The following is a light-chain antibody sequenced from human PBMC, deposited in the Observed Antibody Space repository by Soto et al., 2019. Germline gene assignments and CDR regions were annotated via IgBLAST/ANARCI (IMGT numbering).Light chain of an antibody. CDR3: QQYNSYCT. CDR1: QSISSW. J-gene: IGKJ1*01. CDR2: DAS. V-gene: IGKV1-5*01. Sequence: DIQMTQSPSTLSASVGDRVTITCRASQSISSWLAWYQQKPGKAPKLLIYDASSLESGGPSRFSGRGSGTEITLTISRLPPDYFATYYCQQYNSYCTFGQGAKVEIK.